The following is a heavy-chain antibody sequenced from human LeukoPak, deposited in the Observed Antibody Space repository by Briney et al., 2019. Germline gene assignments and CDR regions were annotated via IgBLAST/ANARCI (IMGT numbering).Heavy chain of an antibody. D-gene: IGHD3-22*01. Sequence: PSETLSLTCTVSGGSISSSSYYWGWIRQPPGMGLEWIGSIYYSGSTYYNPSLKSRVTISVDTSKNQFSLKLSSVTAADTAVYYCARDPPYYYDSSGYYHDAFDIWGQGTMVTVSS. CDR3: ARDPPYYYDSSGYYHDAFDI. V-gene: IGHV4-39*07. J-gene: IGHJ3*02. CDR2: IYYSGST. CDR1: GGSISSSSYY.